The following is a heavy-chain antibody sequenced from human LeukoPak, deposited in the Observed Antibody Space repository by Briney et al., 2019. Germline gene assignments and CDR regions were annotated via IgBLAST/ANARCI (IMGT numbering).Heavy chain of an antibody. CDR3: VQLVQPPTSDAFDV. Sequence: GGSLRLSCAASGFTFSSNWMHWVRQVPGKGLVWLSYVNHDGSKTGYEDSVKGRFTISRDNAKNMLYLQMNSLGVEDTGVYYCVQLVQPPTSDAFDVWGQGTMVTVSA. CDR2: VNHDGSKT. D-gene: IGHD1/OR15-1a*01. V-gene: IGHV3-74*01. J-gene: IGHJ3*01. CDR1: GFTFSSNW.